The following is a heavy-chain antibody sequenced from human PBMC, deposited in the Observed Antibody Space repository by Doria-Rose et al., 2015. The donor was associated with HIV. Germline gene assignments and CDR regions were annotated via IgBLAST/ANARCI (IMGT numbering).Heavy chain of an antibody. CDR1: GGSFSGYY. D-gene: IGHD1-1*01. CDR3: ARGLLRGGWDDVDYYYGMDV. V-gene: IGHV4-34*01. J-gene: IGHJ6*02. Sequence: QVQLQESGAGLVKPSETLSLTCAVFGGSFSGYYWSWIRQPPGKGLEWIGEINHSGSTDYKTSLKSRVTICLDTSKTRFSLKLSSVTAADTAVYYCARGLLRGGWDDVDYYYGMDVWGQGTTVTVSS. CDR2: INHSGST.